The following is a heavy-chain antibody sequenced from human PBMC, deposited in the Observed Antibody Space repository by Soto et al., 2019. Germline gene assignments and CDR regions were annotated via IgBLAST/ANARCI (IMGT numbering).Heavy chain of an antibody. V-gene: IGHV1-69*06. D-gene: IGHD3-3*01. Sequence: SVKVSCKASGGTFSSYAISWVRQAPGQGLEWMGGIIPIFGTANYAQKFQGRVTITADKSTSTAYMELSSLRSEDTAVYYCATHPGWSGSGAFDYWGQGTLVTVSS. CDR3: ATHPGWSGSGAFDY. J-gene: IGHJ4*02. CDR1: GGTFSSYA. CDR2: IIPIFGTA.